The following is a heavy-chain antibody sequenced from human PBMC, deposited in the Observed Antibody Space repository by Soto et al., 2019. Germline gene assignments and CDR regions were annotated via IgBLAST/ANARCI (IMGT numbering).Heavy chain of an antibody. D-gene: IGHD2-2*01. CDR3: AKEFSNTVAVPARRASDI. J-gene: IGHJ3*02. V-gene: IGHV3-30*18. Sequence: GGSLRLSCAASGFTFNRFGMHWVRQAPGEGLEWVAVISYDGSNEQYVDSVKGRFTISRDNSKNTLYLQMNSLGPEDTAVYFCAKEFSNTVAVPARRASDIWGQGTMVSVSS. CDR1: GFTFNRFG. CDR2: ISYDGSNE.